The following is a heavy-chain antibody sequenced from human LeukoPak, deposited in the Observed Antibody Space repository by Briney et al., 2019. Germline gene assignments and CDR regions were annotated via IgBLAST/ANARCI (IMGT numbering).Heavy chain of an antibody. CDR3: ARAWSGGDHDFDY. Sequence: SETLSLTCTVSGGSISSYYWSWIRQPPGKGLEWIAYISDIGSINYNPSLKSRVTISVDTSKNQFSLKLSSVTAADTAVYYCARAWSGGDHDFDYWGQGTLVTVSS. D-gene: IGHD2-21*02. J-gene: IGHJ4*02. CDR2: ISDIGSI. V-gene: IGHV4-59*01. CDR1: GGSISSYY.